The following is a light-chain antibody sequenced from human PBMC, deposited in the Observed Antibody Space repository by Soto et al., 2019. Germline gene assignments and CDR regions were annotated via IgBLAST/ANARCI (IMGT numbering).Light chain of an antibody. CDR2: KAY. Sequence: DIQMTQSPSTLSASVGDRVTITCRASQSISSWLAWYQQKPGKAPKLLIYKAYSLESGVPSRFGGSGSGTEFTLTISGLQPDDFATYYCQQYNTYWTFGQGTKVEIK. CDR3: QQYNTYWT. V-gene: IGKV1-5*03. CDR1: QSISSW. J-gene: IGKJ1*01.